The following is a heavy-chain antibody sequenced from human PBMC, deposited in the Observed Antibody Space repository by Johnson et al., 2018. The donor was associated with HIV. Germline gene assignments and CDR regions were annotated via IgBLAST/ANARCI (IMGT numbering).Heavy chain of an antibody. CDR2: IRYDGSNK. CDR1: GFTFSSYA. J-gene: IGHJ3*02. V-gene: IGHV3-30*02. Sequence: QVQLVESGGGVVQPGRSLRLSCAASGFTFSSYAMHWVRQAPGKGLEWVAFIRYDGSNKYYADSVKGRFTISRDNSKNTLYLQMNSLRAEDTAVYYCAKEEEDAFDIWGQGTMVTVSS. CDR3: AKEEEDAFDI.